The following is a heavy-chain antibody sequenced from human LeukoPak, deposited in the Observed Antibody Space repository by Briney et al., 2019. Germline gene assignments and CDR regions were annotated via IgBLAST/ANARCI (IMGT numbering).Heavy chain of an antibody. V-gene: IGHV3-74*01. D-gene: IGHD2-15*01. J-gene: IGHJ4*02. CDR2: IGSDGSST. Sequence: PGGSLRLSCAASGFTFSSYWMHWVRQAPGKGLVWVSRIGSDGSSTIYADSVKGRFTISRDNAKNTLNLQMNSLRAEDTGLYYCARSGAPTPDYWGQGTLVIVSS. CDR3: ARSGAPTPDY. CDR1: GFTFSSYW.